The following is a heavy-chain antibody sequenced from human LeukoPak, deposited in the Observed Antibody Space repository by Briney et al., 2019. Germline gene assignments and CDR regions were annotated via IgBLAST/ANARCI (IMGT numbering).Heavy chain of an antibody. CDR2: ISITSSYI. J-gene: IGHJ4*02. D-gene: IGHD2-15*01. CDR1: GFTFSSYS. Sequence: PGGSLRLSCAASGFTFSSYSLNWVRQAPGKGLEWVSSISITSSYIYYADSVKGRFTSSRDNAKNSLYLQMNSLRAEDTAVYYCAREGEYCSGGSCADFDYWGQGTLVTVSS. V-gene: IGHV3-21*01. CDR3: AREGEYCSGGSCADFDY.